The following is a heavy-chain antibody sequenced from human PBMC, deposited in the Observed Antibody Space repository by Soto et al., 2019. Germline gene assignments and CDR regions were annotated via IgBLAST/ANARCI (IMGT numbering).Heavy chain of an antibody. CDR1: GFTFSSYA. J-gene: IGHJ4*02. CDR2: ISYDGSNK. Sequence: QVQLVESGGGMVQPGRSLRLSCAASGFTFSSYAMHWVRQAPGKGLEWVAVISYDGSNKYYADSVKGRFTISRDNSKNTLYLQMNSLRAEDTAVYYCARDVAAAGTSLPLDYWGQGTLVTVSS. V-gene: IGHV3-30-3*01. D-gene: IGHD6-13*01. CDR3: ARDVAAAGTSLPLDY.